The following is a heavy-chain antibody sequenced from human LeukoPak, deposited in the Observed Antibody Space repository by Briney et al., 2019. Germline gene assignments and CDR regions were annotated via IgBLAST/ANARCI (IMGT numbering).Heavy chain of an antibody. D-gene: IGHD2-2*01. CDR1: GYTFTSYY. V-gene: IGHV1-46*01. CDR2: INPSGGST. Sequence: GASVKVSCKASGYTFTSYYMHWVRQAPGQGLEWMGIINPSGGSTSYAQKFQGRVTMTRDTSTSTVYMEPSSLRSEDTAVYYCARGGEDIVVVPAAILDYWGRGTLVTVSS. CDR3: ARGGEDIVVVPAAILDY. J-gene: IGHJ4*02.